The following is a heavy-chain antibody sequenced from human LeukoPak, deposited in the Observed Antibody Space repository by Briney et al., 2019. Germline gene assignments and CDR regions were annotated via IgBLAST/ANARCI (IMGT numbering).Heavy chain of an antibody. CDR2: INHSGST. CDR3: ARARRDSGYYKVDY. Sequence: KPSETLSLTCAVYGGSFSGYYWSWIRQPPGKGLEWVGEINHSGSTNYNPSLKSRVTISVDKSKNQFSLNVNSVTAADTAVYYCARARRDSGYYKVDYWGQGTLVTVSS. V-gene: IGHV4-34*01. CDR1: GGSFSGYY. D-gene: IGHD3-3*01. J-gene: IGHJ4*02.